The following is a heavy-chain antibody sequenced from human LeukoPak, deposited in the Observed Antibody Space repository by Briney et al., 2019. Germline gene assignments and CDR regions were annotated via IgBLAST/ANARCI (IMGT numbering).Heavy chain of an antibody. V-gene: IGHV5-51*01. CDR3: ARHSGTFPLDFDY. Sequence: GGSLKISCKGSGYSFTSYWIGGGRQVPGKGLEWMGIIYPGDSDTRYSPSFQGQVTISADKSISTAYLQWSSLKASDTAMYYCARHSGTFPLDFDYWGQGTLVTVSS. J-gene: IGHJ4*02. D-gene: IGHD6-13*01. CDR2: IYPGDSDT. CDR1: GYSFTSYW.